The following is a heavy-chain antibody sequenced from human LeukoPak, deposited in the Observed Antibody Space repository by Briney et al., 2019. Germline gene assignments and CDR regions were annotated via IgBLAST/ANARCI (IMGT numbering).Heavy chain of an antibody. D-gene: IGHD5/OR15-5a*01. CDR3: VRGRGDSVYNSLDY. CDR1: GYTFTGYY. V-gene: IGHV1-2*02. CDR2: INPNSGDT. J-gene: IGHJ4*02. Sequence: ASVKVSCKASGYTFTGYYIHWVRQAPGQGLEWMGWINPNSGDTNFAQRFQGRVTMTRDTSISTAYMELSSLESVDTAIHYCVRGRGDSVYNSLDYWGQGTLVTVSS.